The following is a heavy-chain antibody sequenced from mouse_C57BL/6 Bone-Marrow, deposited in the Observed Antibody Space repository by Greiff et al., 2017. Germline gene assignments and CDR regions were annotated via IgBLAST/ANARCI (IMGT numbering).Heavy chain of an antibody. CDR3: ASSSTFFYYFDY. V-gene: IGHV1-47*01. CDR1: GYTFTTYP. CDR2: FHPYNDDT. J-gene: IGHJ2*01. D-gene: IGHD5-1*01. Sequence: QVQLQQSGAELVKPGASVKMSCKASGYTFTTYPIEWMKQNHGKSLEWIGNFHPYNDDTKYNEKFKGKATLTVEKSSNTVYLELIRLTSDASAVYYCASSSTFFYYFDYWGQGTPLTVSS.